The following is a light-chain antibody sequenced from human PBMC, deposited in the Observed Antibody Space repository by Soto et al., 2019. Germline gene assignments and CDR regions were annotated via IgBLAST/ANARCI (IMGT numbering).Light chain of an antibody. J-gene: IGLJ2*01. V-gene: IGLV2-8*01. CDR1: SSDVGGYNY. CDR2: EVS. Sequence: QSALTQPPSASGSPGQSVTISCTGTSSDVGGYNYVSWYQQHPGKAPKLMIYEVSKRPAGVPDRFSDSKSGNTASLTVSGLQDEDEADYYCSSYAGSNNLVFGGGTKLTVL. CDR3: SSYAGSNNLV.